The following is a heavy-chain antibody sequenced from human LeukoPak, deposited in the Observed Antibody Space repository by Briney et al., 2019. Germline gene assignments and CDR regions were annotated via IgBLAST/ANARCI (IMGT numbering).Heavy chain of an antibody. J-gene: IGHJ4*02. V-gene: IGHV3-7*01. CDR2: MDEDGSVI. Sequence: GGSLRLSCAVSGFSIRSSWMSWVRQTPGKGLEWVADMDEDGSVIWYADSVKGRFTVSRDNAKNSVDLQMSSLRAEDTAVYYCARDPAWGAIDYWGQGTLVTVSS. CDR3: ARDPAWGAIDY. CDR1: GFSIRSSW. D-gene: IGHD7-27*01.